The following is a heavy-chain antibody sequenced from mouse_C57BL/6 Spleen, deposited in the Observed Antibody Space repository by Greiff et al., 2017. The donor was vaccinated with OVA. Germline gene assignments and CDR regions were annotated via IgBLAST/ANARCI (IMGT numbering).Heavy chain of an antibody. D-gene: IGHD3-2*02. J-gene: IGHJ3*01. V-gene: IGHV1-50*01. CDR1: GYTFTSYW. CDR2: IDPSDSYT. Sequence: QVQLQQPGAELVKPGASVKLSCKASGYTFTSYWMQWVKQRPGQGLEWIGEIDPSDSYTNYNQKFKGKATLTVDTSSSTAYMQLSSLTSEDSAVDYCASSGVFAYWGQGTLVTVSA. CDR3: ASSGVFAY.